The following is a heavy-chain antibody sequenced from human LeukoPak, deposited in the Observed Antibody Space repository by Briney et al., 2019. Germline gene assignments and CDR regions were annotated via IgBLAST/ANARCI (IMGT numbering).Heavy chain of an antibody. D-gene: IGHD3-22*01. J-gene: IGHJ4*02. Sequence: PSETLSLTCTVTGGSINSYYWSWIRQTPGKALEWIGYFYYSGSTNYNPSLKSRVTISPDTSRNQFSLKLSSVTAADTAVYYCARQIGYYESSGYSYFDYWGQGTQVIVSS. CDR3: ARQIGYYESSGYSYFDY. CDR2: FYYSGST. CDR1: GGSINSYY. V-gene: IGHV4-59*08.